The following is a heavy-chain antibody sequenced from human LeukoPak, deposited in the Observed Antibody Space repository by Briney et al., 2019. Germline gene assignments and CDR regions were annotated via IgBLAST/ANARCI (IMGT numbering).Heavy chain of an antibody. CDR3: GRDPAWGAFDL. D-gene: IGHD7-27*01. J-gene: IGHJ4*02. CDR1: GFTFSGSW. CDR2: MNPDGSGK. V-gene: IGHV3-7*01. Sequence: GGSLRLPCVASGFTFSGSWMTWVRQAPGKGLEWVANMNPDGSGKYYVDSVKGRFTVSRDNAKNSVYLQMNSLRAEDTAVYYCGRDPAWGAFDLWGQGTLVTVSS.